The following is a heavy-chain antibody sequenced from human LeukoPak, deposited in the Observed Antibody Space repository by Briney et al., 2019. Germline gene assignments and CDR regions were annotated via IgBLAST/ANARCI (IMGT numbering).Heavy chain of an antibody. D-gene: IGHD6-13*01. CDR3: AKDTTLLGIAGYFDY. CDR1: GFTFDDYA. CDR2: ISWNSGSI. Sequence: GGSLRLSCAASGFTFDDYAMHWVRQAPGKGLEWVSGISWNSGSIGYADSVKGRFTISRDNAKNSLYLQMNSLRAEDMALYYCAKDTTLLGIAGYFDYWGQGTLVTVSS. V-gene: IGHV3-9*03. J-gene: IGHJ4*02.